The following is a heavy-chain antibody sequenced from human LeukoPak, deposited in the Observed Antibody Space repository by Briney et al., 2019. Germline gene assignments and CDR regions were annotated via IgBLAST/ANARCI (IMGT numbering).Heavy chain of an antibody. V-gene: IGHV3-30-3*01. CDR2: ISYHGSSQ. CDR1: GFTITNYA. J-gene: IGHJ4*02. D-gene: IGHD1-1*01. Sequence: GRSLRLSCAASGFTITNYAIHWVRQAPGKGLEWVAVISYHGSSQYYADSVKGRFTISRDTLKNTVFLRMFSLRPEDTAIYYCARAGPNDHRFDYWGQGTLVAVSS. CDR3: ARAGPNDHRFDY.